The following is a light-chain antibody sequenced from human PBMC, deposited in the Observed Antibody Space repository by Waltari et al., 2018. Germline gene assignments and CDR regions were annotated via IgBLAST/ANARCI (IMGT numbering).Light chain of an antibody. V-gene: IGLV2-14*01. CDR1: TSDVGSYNY. Sequence: QSALPQPASVSGSPGQSIPISCTGTTSDVGSYNYVSWYQQPPGKAPKFLIYEVSNRPSGVSNLFSGSKSGNTASLTISGLQAEDEADYYCSSYTTSSIPGVFGTGTKVTVL. J-gene: IGLJ1*01. CDR2: EVS. CDR3: SSYTTSSIPGV.